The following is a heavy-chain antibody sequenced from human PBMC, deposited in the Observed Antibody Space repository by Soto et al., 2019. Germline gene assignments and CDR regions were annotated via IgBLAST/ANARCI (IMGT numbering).Heavy chain of an antibody. CDR2: ISGRADDT. V-gene: IGHV3-23*01. Sequence: EVQLLESGGGLVQPGGSLRLSCAASGFTFTAYAMSWVRQAPGTGLEWISIISGRADDTNYADSVKGRFTISRDNSKNTVYLQMNSLRAEDTAVYYCAKGSCSGGSCFRFDYWGQGTLVTVSS. J-gene: IGHJ4*02. CDR1: GFTFTAYA. D-gene: IGHD2-15*01. CDR3: AKGSCSGGSCFRFDY.